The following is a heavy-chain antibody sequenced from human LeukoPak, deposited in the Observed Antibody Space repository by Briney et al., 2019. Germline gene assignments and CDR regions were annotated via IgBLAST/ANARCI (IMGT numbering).Heavy chain of an antibody. D-gene: IGHD2-2*01. CDR1: GFTFSSYA. Sequence: GGSLRLSCAASGFTFSSYAMHWVRQAPGKGLEWVAVISYDGSNKYYADSVKGRFTISRDNSKNTLYLQMNSLRAEDTAVYYCARVHCSSTSCDSSYFDYWGQGTLVTVSS. V-gene: IGHV3-30*01. J-gene: IGHJ4*02. CDR3: ARVHCSSTSCDSSYFDY. CDR2: ISYDGSNK.